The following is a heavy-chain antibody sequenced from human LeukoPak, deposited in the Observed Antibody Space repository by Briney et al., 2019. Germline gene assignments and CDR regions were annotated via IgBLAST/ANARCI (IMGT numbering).Heavy chain of an antibody. V-gene: IGHV1-46*01. CDR2: INPSGGST. Sequence: ASVKVSCKASGYTFTSYYMHWVRQAPGHGLEWMGIINPSGGSTSYAQKFQGRVTMTRDTSTSTVYMELSSLRSEDTAVYYCAREYPNNYYDSSGYLDAFDIWGQGTMVTVSS. CDR3: AREYPNNYYDSSGYLDAFDI. CDR1: GYTFTSYY. J-gene: IGHJ3*02. D-gene: IGHD3-22*01.